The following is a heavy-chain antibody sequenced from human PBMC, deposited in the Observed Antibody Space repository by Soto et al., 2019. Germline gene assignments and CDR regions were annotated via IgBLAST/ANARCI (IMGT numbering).Heavy chain of an antibody. CDR3: ARDLSRFLVSGYGMDV. CDR1: GYTFSGYY. J-gene: IGHJ6*02. V-gene: IGHV1-2*04. CDR2: INPNSGGT. Sequence: AAVNVSCKASGYTFSGYYMHWVRQAPGQGLEWIGGINPNSGGTNYAQKFQGWVTMTRDTSISTAYMELSRLRSDDTAVYSCARDLSRFLVSGYGMDVWGQGTTVTVSS. D-gene: IGHD3-3*01.